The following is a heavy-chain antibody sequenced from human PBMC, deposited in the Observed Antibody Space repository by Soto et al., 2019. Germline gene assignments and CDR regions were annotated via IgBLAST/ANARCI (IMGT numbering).Heavy chain of an antibody. CDR1: GYTFTSYD. Sequence: ASVKVSCKASGYTFTSYDINWVRQATGQGLEWMGWSNPKSGNTGYAHKFQGRVTVTRNSSISTAYMESRRLRSEATAVYYCAYGSGWSEEWYAFDIWGQGTMVTVSS. CDR3: AYGSGWSEEWYAFDI. J-gene: IGHJ3*02. V-gene: IGHV1-8*01. D-gene: IGHD6-19*01. CDR2: SNPKSGNT.